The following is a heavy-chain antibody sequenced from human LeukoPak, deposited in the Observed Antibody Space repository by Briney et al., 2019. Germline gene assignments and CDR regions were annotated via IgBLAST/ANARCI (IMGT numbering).Heavy chain of an antibody. CDR2: ISTTGSTM. CDR1: GFTFSSYE. Sequence: GGSLRLSYAASGFTFSSYEMNWVRQAPGKGLEWVSYISTTGSTMYYADSVKGRFTISRDNAKNSLYLQMNSLRAEDTAVYHCARSFAYWGQGTLVTVSS. V-gene: IGHV3-48*03. CDR3: ARSFAY. J-gene: IGHJ4*02.